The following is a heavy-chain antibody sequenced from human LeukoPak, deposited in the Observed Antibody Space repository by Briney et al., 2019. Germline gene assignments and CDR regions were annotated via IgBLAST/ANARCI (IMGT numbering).Heavy chain of an antibody. CDR3: ARYGNGAWLAHYSFDI. CDR2: IIPIFGTA. V-gene: IGHV1-69*05. J-gene: IGHJ3*02. D-gene: IGHD6-19*01. Sequence: SVKVSCKASGGTFSSYAISWVRQAPGQGLEWMGGIIPIFGTANYAQKFQGRVTITTDESTSTAYMELSSLRSEDTAVYYCARYGNGAWLAHYSFDIWGQGTMVTVAS. CDR1: GGTFSSYA.